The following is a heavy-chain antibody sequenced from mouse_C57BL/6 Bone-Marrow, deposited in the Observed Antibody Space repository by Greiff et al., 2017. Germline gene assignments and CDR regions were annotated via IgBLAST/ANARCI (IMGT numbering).Heavy chain of an antibody. V-gene: IGHV1-19*01. J-gene: IGHJ3*01. CDR2: INPYNGGT. D-gene: IGHD2-12*01. CDR3: ARGDSYPFAY. CDR1: GYTFTDYY. Sequence: EVQLQQSGPVLVKPGASVKMSCKASGYTFTDYYMNWVKQSHGKSLEWIGVINPYNGGTSYNQKFKGKATLTVDKSSSTAYTEINSLTSEDSAVEYGARGDSYPFAYWGQEALVTVSA.